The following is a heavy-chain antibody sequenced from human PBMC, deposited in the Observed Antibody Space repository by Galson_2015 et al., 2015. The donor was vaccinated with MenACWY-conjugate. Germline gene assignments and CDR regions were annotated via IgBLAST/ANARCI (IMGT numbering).Heavy chain of an antibody. CDR2: MSHDGGAA. D-gene: IGHD3-10*01. Sequence: PLRLSCAASGVSFSDSAMHWVRQAPDKGLEWVALMSHDGGAANYADSVKGRFSISRDNSKNTLYLQMSSLKDEDTAVYYCARDTRHDYSGSGLRVGGLDVWGQGTTVTVSS. CDR1: GVSFSDSA. J-gene: IGHJ6*02. CDR3: ARDTRHDYSGSGLRVGGLDV. V-gene: IGHV3-30*04.